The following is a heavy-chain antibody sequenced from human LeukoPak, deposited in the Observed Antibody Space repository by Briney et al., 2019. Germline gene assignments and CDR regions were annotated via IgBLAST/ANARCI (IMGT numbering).Heavy chain of an antibody. CDR1: GGSTSSSNW. CDR2: IYHSGST. D-gene: IGHD3-3*01. V-gene: IGHV4-4*02. Sequence: PSGTLSLTCAVSGGSTSSSNWWSWVRQPPGKGLEWIGEIYHSGSTNYNPSLKSRVTISVDTSKNQFSLKLSSVTAADTAVYYCARDIEPEVRFLEWVLDFEYFQYWGQGTLVTVSS. CDR3: ARDIEPEVRFLEWVLDFEYFQY. J-gene: IGHJ1*01.